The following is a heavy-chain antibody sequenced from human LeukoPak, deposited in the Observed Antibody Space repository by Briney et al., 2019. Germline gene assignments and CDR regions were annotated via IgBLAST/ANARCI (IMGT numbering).Heavy chain of an antibody. V-gene: IGHV3-74*01. D-gene: IGHD3-16*02. CDR2: INSDGSST. CDR1: GFTFSSYW. CDR3: ARGTGLSRFDY. Sequence: GGSLRLSCAASGFTFSSYWMHWVRQAPGKGLVWVSRINSDGSSTSYADSVKGRFTISRDNAKNTLYLQMNSLRAEDTAVYYCARGTGLSRFDYWGQGTLVTVSS. J-gene: IGHJ4*02.